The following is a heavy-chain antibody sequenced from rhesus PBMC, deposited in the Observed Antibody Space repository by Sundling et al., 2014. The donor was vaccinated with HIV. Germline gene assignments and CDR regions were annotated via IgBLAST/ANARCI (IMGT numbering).Heavy chain of an antibody. CDR2: IYWNDNK. V-gene: IGHV2-95*01. J-gene: IGHJ3*01. CDR3: ARVTYSRWVTDAFDF. CDR1: GFSISTSGTG. D-gene: IGHD6-13*01. Sequence: QVTLKESGPALVKPTQTLTLTCTFSGFSISTSGTGVGWIRQPPGKALEWLVSIYWNDNKYYSTSLKSRLTISKDSSKNQVVLTMTNMDPVDTATYYCARVTYSRWVTDAFDFWGQGLRVTVSS.